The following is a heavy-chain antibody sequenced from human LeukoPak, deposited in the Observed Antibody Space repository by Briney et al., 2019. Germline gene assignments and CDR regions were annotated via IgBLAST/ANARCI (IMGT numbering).Heavy chain of an antibody. CDR2: IYYSGGT. CDR3: ARARTLSSSWYYYFDY. CDR1: GGSIISYY. Sequence: SETLSLTCTVSGGSIISYYWSWIRQPPGKGLDWIGYIYYSGGTNYNPSLKSRVTISVDTSKNQFSLKLSSVTAADTAVYYCARARTLSSSWYYYFDYWGQGALVSVSS. D-gene: IGHD6-13*01. V-gene: IGHV4-59*01. J-gene: IGHJ4*02.